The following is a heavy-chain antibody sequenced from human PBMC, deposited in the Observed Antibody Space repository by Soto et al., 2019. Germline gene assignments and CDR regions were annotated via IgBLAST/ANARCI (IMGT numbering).Heavy chain of an antibody. D-gene: IGHD3-22*01. V-gene: IGHV4-34*01. Sequence: QVQLQQWGAGLLKPSETLSLTCAVYGGSFSGYYWSWIRQPPGKGLEWIGEINHSGSTNYNPSLKSRVTISVDTSKNQFPLKLSSVTAADTAVYYCARVPRRRAIDSSGYVDYWGQGTLVTVSS. CDR1: GGSFSGYY. J-gene: IGHJ4*02. CDR2: INHSGST. CDR3: ARVPRRRAIDSSGYVDY.